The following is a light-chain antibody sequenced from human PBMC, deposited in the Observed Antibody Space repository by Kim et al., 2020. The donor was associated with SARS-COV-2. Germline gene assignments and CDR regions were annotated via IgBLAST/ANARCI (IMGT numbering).Light chain of an antibody. CDR1: SNNAGNQG. V-gene: IGLV10-54*04. J-gene: IGLJ3*02. CDR2: RNN. CDR3: SAWDSSLSVWV. Sequence: QTATLTCTGNSNNAGNQGAAWLQQHQGHPPRLLSYRNNNRPSGISERFSASRSGNTASLTITGLQPEDEADYYCSAWDSSLSVWVFGGGTKVTVL.